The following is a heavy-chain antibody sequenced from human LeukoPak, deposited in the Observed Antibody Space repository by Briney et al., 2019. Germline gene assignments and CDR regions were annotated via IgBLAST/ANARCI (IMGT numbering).Heavy chain of an antibody. V-gene: IGHV3-30*03. D-gene: IGHD1-14*01. CDR3: ARYHTGGF. Sequence: PGGSLRLSCAASGFTFSSYGMHWVRQAPGKGLEWVAVISYDGSNKYYADSVKGRFTISRDNSKNTLYLQLSSLKAEDTAVYYCARYHTGGFWGQGRLVTVSS. CDR2: ISYDGSNK. J-gene: IGHJ4*02. CDR1: GFTFSSYG.